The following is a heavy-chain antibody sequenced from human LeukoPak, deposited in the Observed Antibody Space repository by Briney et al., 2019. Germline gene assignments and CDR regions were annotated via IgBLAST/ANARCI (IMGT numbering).Heavy chain of an antibody. V-gene: IGHV4-59*01. J-gene: IGHJ4*02. CDR3: ARTGYEIDLYYFDY. CDR2: IYYSGST. D-gene: IGHD3-3*01. Sequence: GYIYYSGSTNYNPSLKSRVTISVDTSKNQLSLKLSSVTAADTAVYYCARTGYEIDLYYFDYWGQGTLVTVSS.